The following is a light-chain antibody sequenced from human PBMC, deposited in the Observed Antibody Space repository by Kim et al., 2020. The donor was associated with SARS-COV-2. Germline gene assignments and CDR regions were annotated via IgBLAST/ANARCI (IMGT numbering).Light chain of an antibody. CDR2: AAS. CDR3: QQSYSTLVT. J-gene: IGKJ5*01. CDR1: QSINIY. V-gene: IGKV1-39*01. Sequence: DFHLTQSPSSLSASVGDRVTITCRASQSINIYLNWYQQKPGKAPKLLIYAASRLQSGVPSRFSGSGSGTEFTLIIGSLQPEDFATYYCQQSYSTLVTFGQGTRLEIK.